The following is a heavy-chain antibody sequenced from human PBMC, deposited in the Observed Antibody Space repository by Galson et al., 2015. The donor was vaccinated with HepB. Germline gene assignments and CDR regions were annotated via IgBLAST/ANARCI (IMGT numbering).Heavy chain of an antibody. CDR3: ARGGLEGNNGAYGMDV. V-gene: IGHV3-64D*06. CDR1: GFTFSSYA. CDR2: ISSNGGST. J-gene: IGHJ6*02. D-gene: IGHD2-8*01. Sequence: SLRLSCAASGFTFSSYAMHWVRQAPGKGLEYVSAISSNGGSTYYADSVKGRFTISRDNSKNTLYLQMSSLRAEDTAVYYCARGGLEGNNGAYGMDVWGQGTTVIVFS.